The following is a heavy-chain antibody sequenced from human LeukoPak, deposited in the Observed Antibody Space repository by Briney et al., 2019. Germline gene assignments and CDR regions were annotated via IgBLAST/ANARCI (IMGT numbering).Heavy chain of an antibody. V-gene: IGHV3-23*01. CDR2: ISGSGGSA. J-gene: IGHJ4*02. Sequence: GGSLRLSCAASGFTFSSCAMSWVRQAPGKGMEWVSTISGSGGSAYYADSVKGRFTISRDNSKNTLYLQLSSLRAEDTALYYCAKRPYCSGTVCYHIDYWGQGTLVTVSS. CDR1: GFTFSSCA. CDR3: AKRPYCSGTVCYHIDY. D-gene: IGHD2-15*01.